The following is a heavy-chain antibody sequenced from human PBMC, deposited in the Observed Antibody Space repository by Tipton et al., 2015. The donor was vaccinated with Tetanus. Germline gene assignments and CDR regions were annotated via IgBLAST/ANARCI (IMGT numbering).Heavy chain of an antibody. CDR1: GFTFSSYS. CDR2: ISSSGSHM. J-gene: IGHJ5*02. CDR3: AREGSSGWFDP. D-gene: IGHD1-26*01. V-gene: IGHV3-21*06. Sequence: SLRLSCAASGFTFSSYSMNWVRQAPGKGLEWVSSISSSGSHMYYAESVRGRFSISRDNAKNSLYLQMNGLRADDTALYYCAREGSSGWFDPWGRGTLVTVSS.